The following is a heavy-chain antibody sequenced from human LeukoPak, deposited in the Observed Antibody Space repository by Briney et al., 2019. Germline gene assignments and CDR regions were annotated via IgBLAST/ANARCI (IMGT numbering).Heavy chain of an antibody. D-gene: IGHD4-23*01. CDR1: GGSISTGSYY. CDR2: IYYSGST. CDR3: ARHRKGGNPTNYFDF. J-gene: IGHJ4*02. Sequence: SETLSLTCNVSGGSISTGSYYWGWIRQPPGKGLEWIGSIYYSGSTYYNPSLKSRVTISVDTSKNQFSLKLSSVTAADSALYYCARHRKGGNPTNYFDFWGQGTLVTVSS. V-gene: IGHV4-39*01.